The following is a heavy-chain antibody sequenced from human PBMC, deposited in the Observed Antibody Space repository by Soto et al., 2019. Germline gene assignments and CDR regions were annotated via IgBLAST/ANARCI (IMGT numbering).Heavy chain of an antibody. Sequence: SETLSLTCTVSSGSISSPDYYWSWIRQPPGKGLEWIGYIYYTGNTYYNPSLKSRVIMSVDTSTNQFSLKVTSVTAADTAVYYCASGGSSNWFDPWGQGTLVTVSS. V-gene: IGHV4-30-4*01. CDR2: IYYTGNT. CDR3: ASGGSSNWFDP. D-gene: IGHD1-26*01. CDR1: SGSISSPDYY. J-gene: IGHJ5*02.